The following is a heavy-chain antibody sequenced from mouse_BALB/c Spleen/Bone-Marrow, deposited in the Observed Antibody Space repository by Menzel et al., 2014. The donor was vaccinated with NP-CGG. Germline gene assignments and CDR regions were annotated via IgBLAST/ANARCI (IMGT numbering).Heavy chain of an antibody. CDR2: INPRNTYS. Sequence: VQLQQSGAELARPGASVKMSCKASGYSFTSYTMHWVKQRPGQGLEWIAYINPRNTYSDYNQKFKDRATVTADKSSSTAYMQLSSLTSEDSAVYYCTREGTYDDCSGHFDYWGQGTTLTVSS. J-gene: IGHJ2*01. CDR1: GYSFTSYT. CDR3: TREGTYDDCSGHFDY. V-gene: IGHV1-4*01. D-gene: IGHD2-3*01.